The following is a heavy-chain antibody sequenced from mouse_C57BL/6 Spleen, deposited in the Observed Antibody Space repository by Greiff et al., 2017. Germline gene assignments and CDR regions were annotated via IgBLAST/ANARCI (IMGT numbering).Heavy chain of an antibody. J-gene: IGHJ4*01. V-gene: IGHV1-78*01. Sequence: VQLVESDAELVKPGASVKISCKVSGYTFTDHTIHWMKQRPEQGLEWIGYIYPRDGSTKYNEKFKGKATLTADKSSSTAYMQLNRLTSEDSAVYCCASGSVSYYAMDYWGQGTSVTVSS. CDR3: ASGSVSYYAMDY. D-gene: IGHD2-2*01. CDR1: GYTFTDHT. CDR2: IYPRDGST.